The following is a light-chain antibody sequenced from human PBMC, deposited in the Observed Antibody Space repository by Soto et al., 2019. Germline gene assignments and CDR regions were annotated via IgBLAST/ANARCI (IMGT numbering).Light chain of an antibody. CDR1: SGDVGGYNY. V-gene: IGLV2-8*01. CDR3: SSYAGSNRV. CDR2: EVS. J-gene: IGLJ1*01. Sequence: QSVRTQPPSASGSAGQSVTISCTGTSGDVGGYNYVSWYQQHPGKAPKLMIYEVSKRPSGVPDRFSGSKSGNTASLTVSGLQAEDEADYYCSSYAGSNRVFGTGTKVTVL.